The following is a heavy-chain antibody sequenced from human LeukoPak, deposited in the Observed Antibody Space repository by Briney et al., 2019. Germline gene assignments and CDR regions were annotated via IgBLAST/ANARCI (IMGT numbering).Heavy chain of an antibody. D-gene: IGHD4-17*01. V-gene: IGHV1-69*01. CDR3: ARIVTHDYGDLDY. CDR2: IIPIFGTA. Sequence: SVKVSCKASGGTFSSYAISWVRQAPGQGLEWMGGIIPIFGTANYAQTFQGRVTITADESTSTAYMELSSLRSEDTAVYYCARIVTHDYGDLDYWGQGTLVTVSS. CDR1: GGTFSSYA. J-gene: IGHJ4*02.